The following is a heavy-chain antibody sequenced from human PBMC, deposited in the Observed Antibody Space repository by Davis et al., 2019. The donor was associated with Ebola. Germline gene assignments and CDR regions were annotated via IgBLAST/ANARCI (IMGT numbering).Heavy chain of an antibody. Sequence: GGSLRLSCAASGFSVSSNYMNCVRQAPGKGLEWVSVIYSGGTTYYADSVKGRFTISRDNSKNSLYLQMNSLRDEDTAVYYCATDRNWDFDYWGQGTLVTVSS. CDR3: ATDRNWDFDY. CDR1: GFSVSSNY. D-gene: IGHD7-27*01. V-gene: IGHV3-53*01. CDR2: IYSGGTT. J-gene: IGHJ4*02.